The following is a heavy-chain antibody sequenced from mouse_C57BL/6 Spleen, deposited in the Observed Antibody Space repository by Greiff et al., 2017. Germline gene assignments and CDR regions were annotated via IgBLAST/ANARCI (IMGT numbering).Heavy chain of an antibody. CDR3: ARYPAAQAPWFAY. Sequence: VQLQQSGPELVKPGASVKISCKASGYTFTDYYMNWVKQSHGKSLEWIGDINPNNGGTSYNQKFKGKATLTVDKSSSTAYMELRSLTSEDSAVYYWARYPAAQAPWFAYWGQGTLVTVSA. J-gene: IGHJ3*01. D-gene: IGHD3-2*02. V-gene: IGHV1-26*01. CDR2: INPNNGGT. CDR1: GYTFTDYY.